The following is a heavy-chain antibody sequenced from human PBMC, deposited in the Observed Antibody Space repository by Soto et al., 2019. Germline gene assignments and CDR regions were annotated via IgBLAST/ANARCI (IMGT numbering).Heavy chain of an antibody. CDR2: ISHSVST. Sequence: QLQLLESGSGLVKPSQTLSLTCAVSGGSISSGGYSWGWIRQPPGKGLEWIGYISHSVSTYYNPSLKSRVTIAGDRPKTQFSLRLSSVTAADTAVYYCAIVPDYWGPVTLVTVSS. J-gene: IGHJ4*02. CDR3: AIVPDY. CDR1: GGSISSGGYS. V-gene: IGHV4-30-2*01.